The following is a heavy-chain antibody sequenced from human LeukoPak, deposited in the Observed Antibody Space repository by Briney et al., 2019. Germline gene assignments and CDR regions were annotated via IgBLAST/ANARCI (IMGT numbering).Heavy chain of an antibody. CDR1: GFTFSSYA. CDR3: ARGRYSGYDAFDF. J-gene: IGHJ4*02. D-gene: IGHD5-12*01. V-gene: IGHV3-30-3*01. CDR2: ISYDGSNK. Sequence: GGSPRLSCAASGFTFSSYAMHWVRQAPGKGLEWVAVISYDGSNKYYADSVKGRFTISRDNSKNTLYLQMNSLRAEDTAVYYCARGRYSGYDAFDFWGQGTLVTVSS.